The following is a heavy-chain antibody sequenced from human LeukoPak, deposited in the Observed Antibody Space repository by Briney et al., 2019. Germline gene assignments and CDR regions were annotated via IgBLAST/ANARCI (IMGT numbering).Heavy chain of an antibody. CDR3: ARDSQAALGDY. V-gene: IGHV1-18*04. Sequence: ASVKVSCKASGYTFTGYYMHWVRQAPGQGLEWMGWISAYNGNTNYAQKLQGRVTMTTDTSTSTAYMELRSLRSDDAAVYYCARDSQAALGDYWGQGTLVTVSS. CDR1: GYTFTGYY. J-gene: IGHJ4*02. CDR2: ISAYNGNT. D-gene: IGHD2-15*01.